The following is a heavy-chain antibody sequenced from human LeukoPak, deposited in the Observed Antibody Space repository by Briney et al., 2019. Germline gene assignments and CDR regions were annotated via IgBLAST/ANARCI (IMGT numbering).Heavy chain of an antibody. CDR1: GFTFDDYA. J-gene: IGHJ4*02. CDR2: ISWNSGSI. V-gene: IGHV3-9*01. CDR3: AKDIYYDSSGFDY. Sequence: GGSLRLSCAASGFTFDDYAMHWVRQAPGKGLEWVSGISWNSGSIGYADSVKGRFTISRDNAKNSLYLQMNSLRAEDTALYYCAKDIYYDSSGFDYWGQGALVTVSS. D-gene: IGHD3-22*01.